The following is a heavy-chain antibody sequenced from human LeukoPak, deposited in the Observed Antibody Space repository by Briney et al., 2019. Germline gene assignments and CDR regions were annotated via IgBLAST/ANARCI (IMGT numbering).Heavy chain of an antibody. V-gene: IGHV3-64*01. CDR1: GFTFSSYA. J-gene: IGHJ3*02. CDR2: ISSNGGST. Sequence: GGSLRLSCAAAGFTFSSYAMHWVRQAPGKGLEYVSAISSNGGSTYYANSVKGRFTISRDNSKNTLYLQMGSLRAEDMAVYYCARVESTVTTGDAFDIWGQGTVVTVSS. D-gene: IGHD4-17*01. CDR3: ARVESTVTTGDAFDI.